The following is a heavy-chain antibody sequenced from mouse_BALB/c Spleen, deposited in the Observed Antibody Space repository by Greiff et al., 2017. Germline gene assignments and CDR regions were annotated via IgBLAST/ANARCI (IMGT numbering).Heavy chain of an antibody. V-gene: IGHV1-9*01. J-gene: IGHJ3*01. CDR3: ARSSTASWFAY. CDR2: ILPGSGST. Sequence: VQLQQSGAELMKPGASVKISCKATGYTFSSYWIEWVKQRPGHGLEWIGEILPGSGSTNYNEKFKGKATFTADTSSNTAYMQLSSLTSEDSAVYYCARSSTASWFAYWGQGTLVTVSA. CDR1: GYTFSSYW. D-gene: IGHD1-2*01.